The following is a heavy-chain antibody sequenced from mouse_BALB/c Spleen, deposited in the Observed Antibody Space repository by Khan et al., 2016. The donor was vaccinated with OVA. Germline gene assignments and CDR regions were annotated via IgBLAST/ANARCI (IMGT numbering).Heavy chain of an antibody. CDR2: IYPGSGST. J-gene: IGHJ2*01. CDR1: GYNGTSFW. CDR3: ARRGYWGLGYFAY. V-gene: IGHV1-55*01. D-gene: IGHD3-1*01. Sequence: QVELHPPLAELVKPGTSGKVSWKGSGYNGTSFWINWVRLRPGQGLEWIGNIYPGSGSTNYNEKFKSKATLTVDTSSNTADMQLSSLASEDSALYDCARRGYWGLGYFAYWGQGTTLTVSS.